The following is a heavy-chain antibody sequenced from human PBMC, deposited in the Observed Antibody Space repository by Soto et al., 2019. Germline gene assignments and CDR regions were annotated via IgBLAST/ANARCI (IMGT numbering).Heavy chain of an antibody. V-gene: IGHV3-23*01. CDR2: ISVTGSGT. Sequence: EVQLLESGGGLVQPGGSLGLSCAASGFTFSSYDMSWVRQAPGKGLAYVSSISVTGSGTYYADSVKGRFTISRDNSKNTLYLQMNSLRVEDTAVYYCARTSTTKSRDYWGQGTLVTVSS. J-gene: IGHJ4*02. CDR1: GFTFSSYD. D-gene: IGHD1-1*01. CDR3: ARTSTTKSRDY.